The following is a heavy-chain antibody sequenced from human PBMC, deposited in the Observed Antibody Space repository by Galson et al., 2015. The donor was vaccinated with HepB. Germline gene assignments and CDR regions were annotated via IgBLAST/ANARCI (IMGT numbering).Heavy chain of an antibody. D-gene: IGHD4-23*01. J-gene: IGHJ3*02. V-gene: IGHV1-2*02. CDR2: INPDNGAT. CDR3: ARDPTNSKPDPFDM. Sequence: SVRVSCKASGYTFTDYHVHWVRQAPGQGLEWMGSINPDNGATVYAQKYQGRVTLTRDTSISTAYMNLSGLRSDDTAVYFCARDPTNSKPDPFDMWGQGTVVTVSS. CDR1: GYTFTDYH.